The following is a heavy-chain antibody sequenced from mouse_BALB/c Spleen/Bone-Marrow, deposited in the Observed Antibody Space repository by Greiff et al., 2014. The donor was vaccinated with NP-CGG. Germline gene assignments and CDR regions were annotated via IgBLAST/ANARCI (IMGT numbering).Heavy chain of an antibody. CDR1: GITFSNYG. CDR3: ARVAYYNVYFDY. CDR2: INGNGGSS. V-gene: IGHV5-6-3*01. J-gene: IGHJ2*01. Sequence: EVQVVESGGGLVQPGGSLKLSCAASGITFSNYGMSWIRQTPDKRLELVATINGNGGSSYYPDSVKGRFTISRDNAKNTLYLQMSSLKSEDTVMYYCARVAYYNVYFDYWGQGTTLTVSS. D-gene: IGHD2-12*01.